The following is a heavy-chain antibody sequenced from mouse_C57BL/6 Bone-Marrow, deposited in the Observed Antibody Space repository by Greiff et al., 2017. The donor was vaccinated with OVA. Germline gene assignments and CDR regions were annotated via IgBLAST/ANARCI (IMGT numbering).Heavy chain of an antibody. Sequence: EVQRVESGGDLVKPGGSLKLSCAASGFTFSSYGMSWVRQTPDKRLEWVATISSGGSYTNYPDSVKGRFTISRDNAKNTLYLQMSSLKSEDTAMYYCARYRYYGSSYFDCWGKGTTVTV. V-gene: IGHV5-6*01. J-gene: IGHJ2*01. CDR1: GFTFSSYG. CDR3: ARYRYYGSSYFDC. CDR2: ISSGGSYT. D-gene: IGHD1-1*01.